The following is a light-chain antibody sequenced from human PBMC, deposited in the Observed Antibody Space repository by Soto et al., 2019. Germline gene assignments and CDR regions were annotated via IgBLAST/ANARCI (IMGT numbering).Light chain of an antibody. Sequence: SPGNLSLSPGGRAPLSFRASQSVSSNYLAWYQQKPGQAPRLLIYGASTRATGIPARFSGSGSGTEFTLTLTSLQPEDFAVYYCQQYDNSPWTSGQGTKVAIK. CDR1: QSVSSNY. V-gene: IGKV3-20*01. CDR2: GAS. J-gene: IGKJ1*01. CDR3: QQYDNSPWT.